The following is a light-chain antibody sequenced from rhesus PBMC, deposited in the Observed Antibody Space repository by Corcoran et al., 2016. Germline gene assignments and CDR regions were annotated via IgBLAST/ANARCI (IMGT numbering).Light chain of an antibody. J-gene: IGKJ2*01. V-gene: IGKV1-28*03. CDR3: QQHNSHPYS. Sequence: DIQMTQSPSSLSASVGDTVTITCRASQGISSYLNWFQQKPGKAPKLLIYAASSLESGVPSRFSGSGSGTDFTLTISRLKPEDFAAYYCQQHNSHPYSFGQGTKVEIK. CDR1: QGISSY. CDR2: AAS.